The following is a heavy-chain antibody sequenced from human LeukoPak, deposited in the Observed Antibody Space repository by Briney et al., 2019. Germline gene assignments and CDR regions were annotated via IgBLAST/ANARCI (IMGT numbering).Heavy chain of an antibody. CDR3: AKDGGLWVSAHWGDS. V-gene: IGHV3-23*01. D-gene: IGHD7-27*01. J-gene: IGHJ4*02. CDR1: GFTFSSTS. CDR2: TVGGGDGT. Sequence: GGSLRLSCAASGFTFSSTSMSWVRQAPGRGLEWVAVTVGGGDGTYYADSVKGRFTISRDNSNNTLYLQMNSLRAEDTAVYYCAKDGGLWVSAHWGDSWGRGTLVTVSS.